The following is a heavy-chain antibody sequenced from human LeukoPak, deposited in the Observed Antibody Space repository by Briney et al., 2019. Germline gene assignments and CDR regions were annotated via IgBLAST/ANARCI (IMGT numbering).Heavy chain of an antibody. J-gene: IGHJ4*02. CDR1: GFTFSSYS. V-gene: IGHV3-21*01. D-gene: IGHD2-2*01. CDR2: ISSSSSYI. CDR3: ATQPTAAPNPLDY. Sequence: GGSLRLSCAASGFTFSSYSMNWVRQAPGKGLEWVSSISSSSSYIYYADSVKGRFTISRDNAKNSLYLQMNSLRAEDTAVYYCATQPTAAPNPLDYSGQGTLVTVSS.